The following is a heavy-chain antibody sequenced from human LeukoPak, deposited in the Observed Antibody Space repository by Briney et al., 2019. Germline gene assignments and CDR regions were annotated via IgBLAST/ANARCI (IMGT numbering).Heavy chain of an antibody. D-gene: IGHD5-24*01. Sequence: GGSLRLSCAASGFTFSSYWMSWVRQAPGKGLEWVSYISSSSSTIYYADSVKGRFTVSRDNAKNSLYLQMNSLRAEDTGVYYCARDSRRLQVGWFDPWGQGTVVTVSS. CDR3: ARDSRRLQVGWFDP. J-gene: IGHJ5*02. CDR2: ISSSSSTI. V-gene: IGHV3-48*04. CDR1: GFTFSSYW.